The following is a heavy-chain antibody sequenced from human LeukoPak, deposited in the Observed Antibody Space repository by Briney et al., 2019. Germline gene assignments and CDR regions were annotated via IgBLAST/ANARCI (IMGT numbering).Heavy chain of an antibody. CDR3: ARGRSLHYFDY. CDR2: INHTGST. CDR1: GESFSDYY. J-gene: IGHJ4*02. V-gene: IGHV4-34*01. Sequence: SETLSLTCGFYGESFSDYYWGWIRQPPGKGLKWIGEINHTGSTNYNPSLKSRVTISVDTSRNQFSLRLTSVTAADTAVYYCARGRSLHYFDYWGQGTLVTVSS.